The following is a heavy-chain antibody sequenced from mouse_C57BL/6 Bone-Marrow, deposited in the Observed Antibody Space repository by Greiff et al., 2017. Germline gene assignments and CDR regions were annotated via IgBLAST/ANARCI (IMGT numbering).Heavy chain of an antibody. V-gene: IGHV5-6*03. D-gene: IGHD1-1*01. CDR3: ARRGYYGSSWYFDV. J-gene: IGHJ1*03. CDR2: ISSGGSYT. CDR1: GFTFSSYA. Sequence: EVKVVESGGGLVKPGGSLKLSCAASGFTFSSYAMSWVRQTPEQRLEWVATISSGGSYTYYPDSVKGRFTISRDNAKNTLYLQMSSLKSENTAMYYCARRGYYGSSWYFDVWGTGTTVTVSS.